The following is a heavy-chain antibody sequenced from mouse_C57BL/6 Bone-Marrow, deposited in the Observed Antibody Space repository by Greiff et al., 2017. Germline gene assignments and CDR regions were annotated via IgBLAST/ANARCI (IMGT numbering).Heavy chain of an antibody. Sequence: EVKLVESGGGLVKPGGSLKLSCAASGFTFSSYAMSWVRQTPEKRLEWVATISDGGSYTYYPDNVKGRFTISRDNAKNNLYLQMSHLKSEDTAMYYCARDGGGPRVAYWGQGTLVTVSA. V-gene: IGHV5-4*01. CDR2: ISDGGSYT. CDR1: GFTFSSYA. J-gene: IGHJ3*01. CDR3: ARDGGGPRVAY.